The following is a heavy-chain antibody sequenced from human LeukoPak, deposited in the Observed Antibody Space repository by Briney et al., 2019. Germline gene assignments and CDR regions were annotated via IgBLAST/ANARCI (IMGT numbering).Heavy chain of an antibody. D-gene: IGHD3-22*01. J-gene: IGHJ4*02. Sequence: SETLSLTCAVSGGSISSSYWWSWVRQPPGKGLEWIGEIYHTGNTNYNPSLKSRVTISVDTSKNQFSLKLSSVTAADTAVYYCARLWGGDTYYYDSSGYYVDYWGQGTLVTVSS. CDR3: ARLWGGDTYYYDSSGYYVDY. CDR1: GGSISSSYW. CDR2: IYHTGNT. V-gene: IGHV4-4*02.